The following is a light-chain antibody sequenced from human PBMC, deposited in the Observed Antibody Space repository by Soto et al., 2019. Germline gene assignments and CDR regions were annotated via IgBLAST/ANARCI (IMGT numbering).Light chain of an antibody. CDR2: KAS. CDR3: QQYNSYSPFWT. V-gene: IGKV1-5*03. Sequence: DIQMTQSPSTLSASVGDRVTITCRASQSISSWLAWYQQKPGKAPKLLIYKASILESGVPSRFSGSGSVTEFTLTISILQPDDFATYYCQQYNSYSPFWTFGQGTKVEIK. J-gene: IGKJ1*01. CDR1: QSISSW.